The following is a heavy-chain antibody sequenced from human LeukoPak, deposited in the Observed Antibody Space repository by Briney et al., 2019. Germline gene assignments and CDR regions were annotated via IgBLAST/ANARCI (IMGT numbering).Heavy chain of an antibody. CDR1: GGSFSSYY. CDR2: IYYSGST. D-gene: IGHD1-26*01. J-gene: IGHJ4*02. CDR3: ARAYWGISGSYFFDY. V-gene: IGHV4-59*01. Sequence: SETLSLTCTLSGGSFSSYYWSWIRQPPGKGLEWLGYIYYSGSTNYNPSLKSRVTISVDTSKNQFSLKLSSVTAADTAVYYCARAYWGISGSYFFDYWGQGTLVTVSS.